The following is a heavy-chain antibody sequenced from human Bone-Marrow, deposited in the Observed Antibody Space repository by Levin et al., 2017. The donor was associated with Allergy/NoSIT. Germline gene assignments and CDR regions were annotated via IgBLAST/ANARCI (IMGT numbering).Heavy chain of an antibody. Sequence: SCAASGFTFSSYGMHWVRQAPGKGLEWVAVISYDGSNKYYADSVKGRFTISRDNSKNTLYLQMNSLRAEDTAVYYCAKWGKEQQDYWGQGTLATVSS. V-gene: IGHV3-30*18. D-gene: IGHD6-13*01. J-gene: IGHJ4*02. CDR1: GFTFSSYG. CDR3: AKWGKEQQDY. CDR2: ISYDGSNK.